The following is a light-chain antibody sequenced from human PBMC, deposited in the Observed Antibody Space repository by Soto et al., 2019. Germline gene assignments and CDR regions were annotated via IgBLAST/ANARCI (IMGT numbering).Light chain of an antibody. CDR2: DAS. CDR1: QSVSSY. J-gene: IGKJ2*01. CDR3: QQLSNWPPT. V-gene: IGKV3-11*01. Sequence: EIVLTQSPATLSLSPGERATLPCRASQSVSSYLAWYQQKPGQAPRLLIYDASNRATGIPARFSGSGSGTDFTLTISSLEPEDFAVYYCQQLSNWPPTFGQGTKLEIK.